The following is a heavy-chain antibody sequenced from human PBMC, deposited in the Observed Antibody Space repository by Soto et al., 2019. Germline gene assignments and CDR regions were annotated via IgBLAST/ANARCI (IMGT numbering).Heavy chain of an antibody. Sequence: QLQLQESGPGLVKPSETLSLTCTVSGGSISSSSYYWGWIRQPPGKGLEWIGSIYYSGSTYYNPSLKSRVAISVDTSKNQFSLQLSSVTAADTAVYYCARLHCSSTSCYGSWFDPWGQGTLVTVSS. D-gene: IGHD2-2*01. CDR1: GGSISSSSYY. J-gene: IGHJ5*02. CDR3: ARLHCSSTSCYGSWFDP. CDR2: IYYSGST. V-gene: IGHV4-39*01.